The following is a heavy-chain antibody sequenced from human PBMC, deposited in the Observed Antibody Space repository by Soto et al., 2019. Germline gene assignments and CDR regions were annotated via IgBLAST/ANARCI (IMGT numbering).Heavy chain of an antibody. D-gene: IGHD3-9*01. CDR3: ARRGYDILTGYWDPYGMDV. CDR1: GYTFTSYD. CDR2: MNPNSGNT. J-gene: IGHJ6*02. Sequence: ASVKVSCKASGYTFTSYDINWVRQATGQGLEWMGWMNPNSGNTGYAQKFQGRVTMTRNTSISTAYMELSSLRSEDTAVYYGARRGYDILTGYWDPYGMDVWGQGTTVTVSS. V-gene: IGHV1-8*01.